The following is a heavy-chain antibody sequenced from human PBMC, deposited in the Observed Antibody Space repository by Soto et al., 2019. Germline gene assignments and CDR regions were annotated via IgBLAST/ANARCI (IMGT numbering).Heavy chain of an antibody. J-gene: IGHJ3*01. CDR2: ISYSGIT. D-gene: IGHD3-3*02. V-gene: IGHV4-31*03. CDR3: ARYQDFLSGHADAFDV. CDR1: GDSISSGDYY. Sequence: VQLQESGPGLVMPSQTLSLTCTVSGDSISSGDYYWGWIRQHPGRGLEWIGYISYSGITYYNPSLKSRLTISLDTSKNQFSLELNSVTAADTAIYYCARYQDFLSGHADAFDVWGQGTMVTVSS.